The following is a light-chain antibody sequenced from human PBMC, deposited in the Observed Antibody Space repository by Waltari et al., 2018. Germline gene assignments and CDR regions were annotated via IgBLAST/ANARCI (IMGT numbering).Light chain of an antibody. CDR1: QSVLYNSNNKNY. CDR2: WAS. Sequence: DIVMAQSPDSLAVSLGARATLNCKSNQSVLYNSNNKNYLAWYQQKPGQPPQLLIYWASTRESGVPDRFSGSGSGTDFTLTISSLQAEDVAVYYCQQYYSTITFGQGTRLEIK. J-gene: IGKJ5*01. V-gene: IGKV4-1*01. CDR3: QQYYSTIT.